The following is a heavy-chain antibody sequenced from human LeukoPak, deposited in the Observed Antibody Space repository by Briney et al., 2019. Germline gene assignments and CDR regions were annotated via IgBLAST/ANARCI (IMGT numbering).Heavy chain of an antibody. CDR1: GFTVSGNY. Sequence: GGSLRLSCAASGFTVSGNYMSWVRQAPGKGLEWVSVIYSGGSTYYADFVKGRFTISRDNSKNTLYLQMNSLRAEDTAVYYCASPDYGDYVSYWGQGTLVTVSS. V-gene: IGHV3-53*01. J-gene: IGHJ4*02. CDR2: IYSGGST. CDR3: ASPDYGDYVSY. D-gene: IGHD4-17*01.